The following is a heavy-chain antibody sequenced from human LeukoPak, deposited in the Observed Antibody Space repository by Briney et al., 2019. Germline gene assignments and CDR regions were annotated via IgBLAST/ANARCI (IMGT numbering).Heavy chain of an antibody. Sequence: SETLSLTCTVSGGSISSYYWSWIRQPPGKGLEWIGEINHSGSTSYNPSLMSRVTISVDTSKNQFSLKLTSVTAADTAVYYCARGIGVTALYYFDYWGQGTVVTVSS. V-gene: IGHV4-34*01. CDR3: ARGIGVTALYYFDY. CDR2: INHSGST. CDR1: GGSISSYY. J-gene: IGHJ4*02. D-gene: IGHD2-21*02.